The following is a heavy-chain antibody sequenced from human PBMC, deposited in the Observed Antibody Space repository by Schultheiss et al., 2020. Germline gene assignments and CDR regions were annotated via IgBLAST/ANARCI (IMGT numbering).Heavy chain of an antibody. J-gene: IGHJ5*02. CDR2: INHSGTT. Sequence: SETLSLTCTVSGGSISSYYWSWIRQPPGKGLEWIGEINHSGTTKYNPSLKSRVTISVDTSKNQVSLKLSSVTAADTAVYYCARAPAVYGDYSGGWFDPWGQGTLVNGYS. CDR3: ARAPAVYGDYSGGWFDP. V-gene: IGHV4-34*01. CDR1: GGSISSYY. D-gene: IGHD4-17*01.